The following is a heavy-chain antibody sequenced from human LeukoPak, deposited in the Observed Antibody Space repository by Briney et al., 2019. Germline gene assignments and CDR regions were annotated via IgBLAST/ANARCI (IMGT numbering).Heavy chain of an antibody. D-gene: IGHD1-7*01. V-gene: IGHV4-34*01. CDR3: ARDXTGATIPYYVDY. CDR2: INHSGST. Sequence: SETLSLTCAVYGGSFSGYYWSWIRQPPGKGLEWIGEINHSGSTNYNPSLKGRVTISVDTSKNQFSLKLSSVTAADTAVYYCARDXTGATIPYYVDYWGQGTLVTVSS. CDR1: GGSFSGYY. J-gene: IGHJ4*02.